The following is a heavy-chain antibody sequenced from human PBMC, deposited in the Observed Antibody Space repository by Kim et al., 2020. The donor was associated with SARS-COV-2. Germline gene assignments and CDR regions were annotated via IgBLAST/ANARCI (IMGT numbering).Heavy chain of an antibody. Sequence: YYADSVKGRLTISRDNSKNTLYLQMNSLRAEDTAVYYCAKIYDSSGYNDYWGQGTLVTVSS. J-gene: IGHJ4*02. CDR3: AKIYDSSGYNDY. D-gene: IGHD3-22*01. V-gene: IGHV3-23*01.